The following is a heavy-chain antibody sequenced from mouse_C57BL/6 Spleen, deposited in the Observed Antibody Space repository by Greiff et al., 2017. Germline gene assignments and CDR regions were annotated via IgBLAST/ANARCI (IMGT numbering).Heavy chain of an antibody. V-gene: IGHV1-80*01. CDR3: ARGGLAVGDY. D-gene: IGHD1-1*02. Sequence: VKLQESGAELVKPGASVKISCKASGYAFSSYWMNWVKQRPGKGLEWIGQIYPGDGDTNYNGKFKGKATLTADKSSSTAYMQLSSLTSEDSAVYFCARGGLAVGDYWGQGTTLTVSS. CDR1: GYAFSSYW. J-gene: IGHJ2*01. CDR2: IYPGDGDT.